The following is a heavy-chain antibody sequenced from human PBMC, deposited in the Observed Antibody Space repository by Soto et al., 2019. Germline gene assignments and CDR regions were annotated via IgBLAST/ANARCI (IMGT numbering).Heavy chain of an antibody. J-gene: IGHJ3*02. D-gene: IGHD1-26*01. CDR3: ARGLSLGWELLSDDAFDI. CDR2: INPNSGGT. V-gene: IGHV1-2*04. Sequence: VASVKVSCKASGYTFTGYYMHWVRQAPGQGLEWMGWINPNSGGTNYAQKFQGWVTMTRDTSISTAYMELSRLRSDDTAVYYCARGLSLGWELLSDDAFDIWGQGTMVTVSS. CDR1: GYTFTGYY.